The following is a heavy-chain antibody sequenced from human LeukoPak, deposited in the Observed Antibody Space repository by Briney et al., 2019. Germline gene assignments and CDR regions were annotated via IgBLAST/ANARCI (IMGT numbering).Heavy chain of an antibody. D-gene: IGHD4-17*01. V-gene: IGHV1-69*13. CDR1: GGTFSSYA. CDR3: ARGLRVGDYGDYYYYYYMDV. CDR2: IIPIFGTA. J-gene: IGHJ6*03. Sequence: SVKVSCKASGGTFSSYAINWVRQAPGQGLEWMGGIIPIFGTANYAQKFQGRVTITADESTSTAYMELSSLRSEDTAVYYCARGLRVGDYGDYYYYYYMDVWGKGTTVTISS.